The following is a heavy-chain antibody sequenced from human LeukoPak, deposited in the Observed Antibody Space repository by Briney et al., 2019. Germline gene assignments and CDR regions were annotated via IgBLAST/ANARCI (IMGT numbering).Heavy chain of an antibody. V-gene: IGHV1-24*01. Sequence: ASVKVSCKVSGYTLTELSMHWVRQAPGKGLEWMGGFDPEDGETIYAQKFQGRVTMTKDTSTDTAYMELSSLRSEDTAVYYCATGDSGSYYDYWGQGTLVTVSS. D-gene: IGHD1-26*01. CDR1: GYTLTELS. J-gene: IGHJ4*02. CDR3: ATGDSGSYYDY. CDR2: FDPEDGET.